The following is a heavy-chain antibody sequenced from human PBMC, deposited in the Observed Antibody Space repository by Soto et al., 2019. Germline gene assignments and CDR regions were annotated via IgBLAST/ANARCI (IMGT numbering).Heavy chain of an antibody. V-gene: IGHV3-23*01. CDR3: VSWVSAHFDY. CDR1: GLTFSNHA. D-gene: IGHD2-8*01. CDR2: IDNAGVGT. Sequence: TVGSLRLSCAASGLTFSNHAMTWVRQAPGKGLEWVSTIDNAGVGTHYSDSVRGRFTISRDNSRNRLYLQMHSLRVEDTALYYCVSWVSAHFDYWGLGTQVTVS. J-gene: IGHJ4*02.